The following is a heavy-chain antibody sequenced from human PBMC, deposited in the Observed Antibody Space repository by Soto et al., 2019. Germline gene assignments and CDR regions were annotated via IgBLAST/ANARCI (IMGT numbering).Heavy chain of an antibody. CDR1: GITYSTYA. D-gene: IGHD5-12*01. CDR3: ARAISGYVT. V-gene: IGHV1-3*01. Sequence: VQLVQSGAEVKKPGASVMVSCKASGITYSTYAIHWVRQAPGQSLEWMGWINAGNGDKRYSEKLQGRVTLTRDTSASTAYMDLSSLRSEDTAIYYCARAISGYVTWGQGTLVTVSS. CDR2: INAGNGDK. J-gene: IGHJ4*02.